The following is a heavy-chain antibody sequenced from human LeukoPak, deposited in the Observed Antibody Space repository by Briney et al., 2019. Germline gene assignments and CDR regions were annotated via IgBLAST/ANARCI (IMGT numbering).Heavy chain of an antibody. CDR1: GFTFSSYA. D-gene: IGHD6-19*01. CDR2: ISGSGGST. J-gene: IGHJ4*02. CDR3: AKDRRIAVAPNFDY. Sequence: GGSLRLSCAASGFTFSSYAMSWVRQAPGKGLEWVSAISGSGGSTYYADSVKGRFTISRDNSKNTLYLQMDSLRAEDTAVYYCAKDRRIAVAPNFDYWGQGTLVTVSS. V-gene: IGHV3-23*01.